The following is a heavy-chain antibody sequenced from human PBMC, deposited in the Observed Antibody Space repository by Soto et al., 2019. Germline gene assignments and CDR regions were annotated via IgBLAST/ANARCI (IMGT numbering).Heavy chain of an antibody. J-gene: IGHJ6*02. CDR2: IKQDGSEN. Sequence: GSLRLSCSASSFTFSSYWLSWVRQAPGEGLEWVATIKQDGSENYYVDSVKGRFTISRDNAKNSLYLQMSSLRADDTAVYYCARDGPFISVAAPAFQYAMDVWGQGTTVTVSS. CDR3: ARDGPFISVAAPAFQYAMDV. CDR1: SFTFSSYW. V-gene: IGHV3-7*03. D-gene: IGHD6-19*01.